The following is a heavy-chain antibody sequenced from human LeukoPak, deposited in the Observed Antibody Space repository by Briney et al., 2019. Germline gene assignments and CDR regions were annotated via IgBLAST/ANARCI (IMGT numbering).Heavy chain of an antibody. CDR3: ARGAGPPRDWFDP. J-gene: IGHJ5*02. V-gene: IGHV4-61*02. Sequence: SQTLSLTCTVSDGSISSGSYYWSWIRQPAGKGLEWIGRIYTSGSTNYNPSLKSRVTISVDTSKNQFSLKLSSVTAADTAVYYCARGAGPPRDWFDPWGQGTLVTVSS. D-gene: IGHD6-19*01. CDR1: DGSISSGSYY. CDR2: IYTSGST.